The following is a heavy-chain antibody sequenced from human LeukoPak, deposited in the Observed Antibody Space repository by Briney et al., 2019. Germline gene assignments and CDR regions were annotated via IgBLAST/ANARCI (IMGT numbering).Heavy chain of an antibody. J-gene: IGHJ4*02. CDR2: ISGSGDTM. CDR3: AKDKAVVTGTGTYFDY. Sequence: GGFLRLSCAASGFSFSSYAMSWVRQAPGKGLEWVSGISGSGDTMYYADSVKGRFTISRDNSKNTLYLQMNSLRVEDTAIYYCAKDKAVVTGTGTYFDYWGQGTLVTVSS. CDR1: GFSFSSYA. D-gene: IGHD6-19*01. V-gene: IGHV3-23*01.